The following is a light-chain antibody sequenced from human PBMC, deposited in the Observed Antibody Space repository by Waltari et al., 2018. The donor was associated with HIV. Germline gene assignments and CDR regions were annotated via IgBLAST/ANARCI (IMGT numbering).Light chain of an antibody. J-gene: IGLJ3*02. V-gene: IGLV1-40*01. CDR3: QSFDTSLSGFWV. CDR1: SSNIGADYD. CDR2: GNN. Sequence: QSILTQPPSVSGAPGQRVTISCTGSSSNIGADYDVHWYQQFTGKAPKLVIYGNNNRPSGVPDRFSGSKSGALASLAITGLQAEDEADYYCQSFDTSLSGFWVFGGGTKLTVL.